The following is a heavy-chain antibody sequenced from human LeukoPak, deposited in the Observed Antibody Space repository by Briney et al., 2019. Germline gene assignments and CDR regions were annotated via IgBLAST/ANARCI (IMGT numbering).Heavy chain of an antibody. Sequence: GGSLRLSCSTSGFTFFSYAMSWVRQAPGKGLEWVSAIDGSGSSTYFADSVEGRFTISRDTSKNTLDLQMNSLRAEDTAVYYCAKGIYGDFDYWGQGTLVTVSS. V-gene: IGHV3-23*01. CDR1: GFTFFSYA. D-gene: IGHD3-10*01. CDR2: IDGSGSST. CDR3: AKGIYGDFDY. J-gene: IGHJ4*02.